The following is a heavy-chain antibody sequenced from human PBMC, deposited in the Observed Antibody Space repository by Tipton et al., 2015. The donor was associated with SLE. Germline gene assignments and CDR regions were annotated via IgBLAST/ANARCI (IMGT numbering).Heavy chain of an antibody. V-gene: IGHV4-59*01. Sequence: TLSLTCTVSRASIRSYYWGWIRQPSGKGMEWIGYMYNNGNTNYNPSLKSRVTISGDRKQFSLELSSVTAADTAVYFCARVTGGGFDSSGYPFDYWGPGILVTVSS. D-gene: IGHD3-22*01. J-gene: IGHJ4*02. CDR1: RASIRSYY. CDR2: MYNNGNT. CDR3: ARVTGGGFDSSGYPFDY.